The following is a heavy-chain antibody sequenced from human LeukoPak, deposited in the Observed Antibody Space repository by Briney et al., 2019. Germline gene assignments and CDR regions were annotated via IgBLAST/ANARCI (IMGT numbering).Heavy chain of an antibody. CDR3: ATDFTFGGVIIRQTGVY. Sequence: ASVKVSCKASGYTFTSYGISWVRQAPGQGLEWMGWINPNSGDSNYAQKFQGRVTMTRDTSISTAYMELSRLRSDDTAVYYCATDFTFGGVIIRQTGVYWGQGTLVTVSS. V-gene: IGHV1-2*02. D-gene: IGHD3-16*01. J-gene: IGHJ4*02. CDR2: INPNSGDS. CDR1: GYTFTSYG.